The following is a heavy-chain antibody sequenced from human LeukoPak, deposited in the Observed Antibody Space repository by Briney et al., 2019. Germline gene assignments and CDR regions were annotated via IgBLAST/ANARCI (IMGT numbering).Heavy chain of an antibody. CDR3: ARGGGSDIVAVWARSYYYYGMDV. CDR1: GYTFTRYY. CDR2: INPNSGNT. D-gene: IGHD2-2*01. V-gene: IGHV1-8*01. J-gene: IGHJ6*02. Sequence: ASVKVSCKASGYTFTRYYMHWVRQAPGQGLEWMGIINPNSGNTGYAQKFQGRVTMTRNTSISTAYMQLSSLRSEDTAVYYCARGGGSDIVAVWARSYYYYGMDVWGQGTTVTVSS.